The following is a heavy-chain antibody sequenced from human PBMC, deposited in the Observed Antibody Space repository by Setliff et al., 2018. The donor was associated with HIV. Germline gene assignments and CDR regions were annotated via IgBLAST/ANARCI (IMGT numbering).Heavy chain of an antibody. CDR1: GFTFDVSG. Sequence: PGGSLRLSCAASGFTFDVSGMTWVRQAPGKGLEWVSSINWSGGSTGYADSVKGRFTISRGNAKNSLYLQMNSLRAEDTAVYYCAKGYTSTWGPSDHWGQGTLVTVSS. J-gene: IGHJ4*02. V-gene: IGHV3-20*04. CDR2: INWSGGST. CDR3: AKGYTSTWGPSDH. D-gene: IGHD6-13*01.